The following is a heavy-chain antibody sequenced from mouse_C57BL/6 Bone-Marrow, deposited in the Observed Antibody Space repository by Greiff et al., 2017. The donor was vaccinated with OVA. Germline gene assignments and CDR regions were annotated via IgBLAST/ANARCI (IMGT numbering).Heavy chain of an antibody. Sequence: EVKVEESGGGLVQPGGSMKLSCVASGFTFSNYWMNWVRQSPEKGLEWVAQIRLKSDNYATHYAESVKGRFTISRDDSKSSVYLQMNNLRAEDTGIYYCTGELGRGYFDVWGTGTTVTVSS. J-gene: IGHJ1*03. CDR3: TGELGRGYFDV. V-gene: IGHV6-3*01. CDR1: GFTFSNYW. CDR2: IRLKSDNYAT. D-gene: IGHD4-1*01.